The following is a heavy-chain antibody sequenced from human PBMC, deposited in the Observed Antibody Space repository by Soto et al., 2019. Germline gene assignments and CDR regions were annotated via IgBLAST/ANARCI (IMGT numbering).Heavy chain of an antibody. CDR2: INDSGST. Sequence: SETLSLTCAVYGGSFSGYYWSWIRQPPEKGLQWIGEINDSGSTNFNPSLKSRVTMSVDTSNSRISLKLTSVTAADTAVYYCARGPYCSGGMCHGWAYFHRLDVWGQGTTVTVSS. CDR1: GGSFSGYY. V-gene: IGHV4-34*01. D-gene: IGHD2-15*01. J-gene: IGHJ6*02. CDR3: ARGPYCSGGMCHGWAYFHRLDV.